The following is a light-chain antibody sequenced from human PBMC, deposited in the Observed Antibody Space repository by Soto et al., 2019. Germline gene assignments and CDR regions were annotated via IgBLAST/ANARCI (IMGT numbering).Light chain of an antibody. Sequence: EIVMTQSPATLSVSPGERATLSCRASQSVSSNLAWYQQKPGQAPRLLIYGASSRATGIPDRFSGSGSGTDFTLTISRLEPEDFAVYYYQQYGGSLTFGGGTKVDI. CDR2: GAS. J-gene: IGKJ4*01. V-gene: IGKV3-20*01. CDR3: QQYGGSLT. CDR1: QSVSSN.